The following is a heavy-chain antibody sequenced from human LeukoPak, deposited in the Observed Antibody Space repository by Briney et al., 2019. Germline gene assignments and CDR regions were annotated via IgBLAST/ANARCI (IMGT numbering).Heavy chain of an antibody. D-gene: IGHD4-23*01. J-gene: IGHJ4*02. V-gene: IGHV3-53*01. Sequence: GGSLRLSCAASGFTVSSNFLSWVRQAPGKGLEWVSVIYSGGKTYYADSVKGRFTISRDNSKNTLYLQMNSLRAEDTAVYYCAGGADRWNYFDYWGQGTLVTVSS. CDR3: AGGADRWNYFDY. CDR2: IYSGGKT. CDR1: GFTVSSNF.